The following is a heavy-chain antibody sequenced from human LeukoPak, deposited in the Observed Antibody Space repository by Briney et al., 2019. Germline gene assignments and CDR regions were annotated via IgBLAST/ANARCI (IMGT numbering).Heavy chain of an antibody. CDR1: GGSISSYY. Sequence: SETLSLTCTDSGGSISSYYWSWIRQPPGKGLEWIGYIYYSGSTNYNPSLKSRVTISVDTSKNQFSLKLSSVTAADTAVYYCARVTTVTTCVGCRGMDVWGKGTTVTVSS. CDR2: IYYSGST. D-gene: IGHD4-17*01. V-gene: IGHV4-59*01. CDR3: ARVTTVTTCVGCRGMDV. J-gene: IGHJ6*04.